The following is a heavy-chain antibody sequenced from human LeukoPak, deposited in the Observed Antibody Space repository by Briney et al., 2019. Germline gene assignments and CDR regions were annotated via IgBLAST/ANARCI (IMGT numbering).Heavy chain of an antibody. CDR1: GYTFTSYA. CDR2: INTNTGNP. J-gene: IGHJ4*02. D-gene: IGHD3-22*01. CDR3: ARESYDSSGYYFGGFDY. V-gene: IGHV7-4-1*02. Sequence: ASVKVSCKASGYTFTSYAMNWVRQAPGQGLEWMGWINTNTGNPTYAQGFTGRFVFSLDTSVSTAYLQISSLKAEDTAVYYCARESYDSSGYYFGGFDYWGQGTLVTVSS.